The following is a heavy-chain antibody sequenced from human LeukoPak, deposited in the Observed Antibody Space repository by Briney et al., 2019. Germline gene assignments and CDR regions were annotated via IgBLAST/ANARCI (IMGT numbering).Heavy chain of an antibody. V-gene: IGHV3-7*03. CDR2: IKQDGSEK. D-gene: IGHD2-15*01. CDR3: ATCSGGSCYLDSVDY. Sequence: PGGSLRLSCAASGFTFSSYWMSWVRQAPGKGLEWVANIKQDGSEKYYVDSVKGRFTISRDNSKNTLYLQMNSLRAEDTAVYYCATCSGGSCYLDSVDYWGQGTLVTVSS. CDR1: GFTFSSYW. J-gene: IGHJ4*02.